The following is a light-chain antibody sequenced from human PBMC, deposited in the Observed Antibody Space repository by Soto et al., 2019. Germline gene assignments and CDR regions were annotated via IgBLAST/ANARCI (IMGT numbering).Light chain of an antibody. CDR1: SRDVGGYNY. V-gene: IGLV2-8*01. J-gene: IGLJ2*01. CDR3: SSYAGSNNLL. Sequence: QPVLTQPPSASGSPGQSVTISCTGTSRDVGGYNYVSWYQQHPGKAPKLMIYEVSKRPSGVPDRFSGSKSGNTASLTVSGLQAEDEADYYCSSYAGSNNLLFGGGTQLTVL. CDR2: EVS.